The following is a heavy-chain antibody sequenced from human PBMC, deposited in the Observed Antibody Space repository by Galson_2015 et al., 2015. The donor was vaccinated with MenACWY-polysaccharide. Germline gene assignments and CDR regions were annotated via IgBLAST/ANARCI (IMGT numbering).Heavy chain of an antibody. CDR2: VYAGVST. CDR1: GGSISGYY. Sequence: SETLSLTCSISGGSISGYYCSWIRQPAGKGLEWIGRVYAGVSTTYNPSLKSRVTISIDTSKNQFSLKLTSVTAADTAVYFCARDTTGIAASAVYWGQGTLVTVSS. D-gene: IGHD6-13*01. V-gene: IGHV4-4*07. J-gene: IGHJ4*02. CDR3: ARDTTGIAASAVY.